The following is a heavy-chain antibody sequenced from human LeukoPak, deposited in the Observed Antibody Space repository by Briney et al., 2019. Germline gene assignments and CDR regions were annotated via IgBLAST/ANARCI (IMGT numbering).Heavy chain of an antibody. V-gene: IGHV4-59*12. J-gene: IGHJ5*02. CDR2: FYYSGST. CDR1: GGSISSYY. D-gene: IGHD2-15*01. CDR3: ARGPQGYCSGGSCQNTNWFDP. Sequence: SETLSLTCTVSGGSISSYYWSWIRQPPGKGLEWIGYFYYSGSTKYNPSLKSRVTLSVDTSKNQLSLKVTSVTAADTAVYYCARGPQGYCSGGSCQNTNWFDPWGQGTLVTVSS.